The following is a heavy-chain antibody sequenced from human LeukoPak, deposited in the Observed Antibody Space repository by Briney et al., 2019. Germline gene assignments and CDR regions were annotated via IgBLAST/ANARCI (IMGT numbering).Heavy chain of an antibody. D-gene: IGHD2-21*01. V-gene: IGHV3-53*01. J-gene: IGHJ5*02. CDR3: VKIAPDLP. CDR2: IYSDNT. CDR1: GFTVSSNS. Sequence: GGSLRLSCTVSGFTVSSNSMSWVRQAPGKGLEWVSFIYSDNTHYSDSVKGRFTISRDNSKNSLYLQMNSLRADDTAVNYCVKIAPDLPWGQGTLVTVS.